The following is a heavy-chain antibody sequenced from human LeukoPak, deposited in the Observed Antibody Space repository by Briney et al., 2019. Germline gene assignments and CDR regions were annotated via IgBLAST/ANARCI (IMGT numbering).Heavy chain of an antibody. CDR2: IKQDGSEK. V-gene: IGHV3-7*01. Sequence: GGSLRLSCAASGFTFSSYWMSWVRQAPGKGLEWVANIKQDGSEKYYVDSVKGRFTISRDNAKSSLYLQMNSLRAEDTAVYYCARDLGGLGIPYYYYYYGMDVWGQGTTVTVSS. J-gene: IGHJ6*02. CDR1: GFTFSSYW. CDR3: ARDLGGLGIPYYYYYYGMDV. D-gene: IGHD7-27*01.